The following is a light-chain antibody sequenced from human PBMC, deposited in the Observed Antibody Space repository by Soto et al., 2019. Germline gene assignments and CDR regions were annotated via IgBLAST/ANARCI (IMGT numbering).Light chain of an antibody. Sequence: EIVLAQAPATLAWSPGGGGTLSWRASQSVSSYLAWYQQKPGQAPRLLIYGASSRATGIPDRFSGSGSGTDFTLTISRLEPEDFAVYYCQQYGSSPRTFGQGTRLEIK. CDR3: QQYGSSPRT. J-gene: IGKJ5*01. V-gene: IGKV3-20*01. CDR2: GAS. CDR1: QSVSSY.